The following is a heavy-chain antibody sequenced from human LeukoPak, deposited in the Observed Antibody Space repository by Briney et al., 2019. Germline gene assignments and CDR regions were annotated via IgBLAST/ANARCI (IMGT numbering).Heavy chain of an antibody. CDR3: ARNAAQRPSSTSSQNMDV. D-gene: IGHD2-2*01. CDR2: INWNGGST. J-gene: IGHJ6*03. Sequence: RPGGSLRLSCAASGFTFDDYGMSWVRQAPGKGLEWVSGINWNGGSTGYADSVEGRFTISRDNAKNSLYLQMNSLRAEDTALYYCARNAAQRPSSTSSQNMDVWGKGTTVTVSS. CDR1: GFTFDDYG. V-gene: IGHV3-20*04.